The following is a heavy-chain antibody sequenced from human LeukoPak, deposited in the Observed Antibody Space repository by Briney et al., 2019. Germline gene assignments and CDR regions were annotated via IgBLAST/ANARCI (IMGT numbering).Heavy chain of an antibody. CDR2: ISSISSSRTFI. CDR3: ARDWGITPTGTVTYYYYYMDV. Sequence: GGSLRLSCAASGFTFRSYSMNWVRQAPGKGLEWVSSISSISSSRTFIYYADSVQGRFTISRDNTKNSLFLQMNSLTAEDTAVYYCARDWGITPTGTVTYYYYYMDVRGKGTTVTVSS. J-gene: IGHJ6*03. D-gene: IGHD6-13*01. V-gene: IGHV3-21*01. CDR1: GFTFRSYS.